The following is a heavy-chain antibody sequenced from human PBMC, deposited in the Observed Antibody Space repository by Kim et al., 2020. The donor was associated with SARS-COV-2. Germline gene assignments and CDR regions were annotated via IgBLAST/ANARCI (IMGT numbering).Heavy chain of an antibody. CDR2: IIPIFGTA. CDR3: ARDYPTERYSGEENDAFDI. V-gene: IGHV1-69*06. J-gene: IGHJ3*02. Sequence: SVKVSCKASGGTFSSYAISWVRQAPGQGLEWMGGIIPIFGTANYAQKFQGRVTITADKSTSTAYMELSSLRSEDTAEYYCARDYPTERYSGEENDAFDIWGQGTMVTVSS. CDR1: GGTFSSYA. D-gene: IGHD6-19*01.